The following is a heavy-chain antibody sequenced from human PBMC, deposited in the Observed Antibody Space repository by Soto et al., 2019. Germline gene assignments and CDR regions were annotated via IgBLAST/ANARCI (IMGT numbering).Heavy chain of an antibody. CDR2: IYYSGST. CDR3: ARHRGPYYYDSNGPMAY. CDR1: GGSISTYY. J-gene: IGHJ4*02. V-gene: IGHV4-59*08. Sequence: SETLSLTCTVSGGSISTYYWSWIRQPPGKGLEWIGYIYYSGSTNYNPSLKSRVTISVDTSKNQFSLKLSSVTAADTAMYYCARHRGPYYYDSNGPMAYWGQGTQVTVS. D-gene: IGHD3-22*01.